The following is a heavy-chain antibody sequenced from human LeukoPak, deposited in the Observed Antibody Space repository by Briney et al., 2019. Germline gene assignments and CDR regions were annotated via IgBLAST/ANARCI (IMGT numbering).Heavy chain of an antibody. J-gene: IGHJ4*02. D-gene: IGHD3-10*01. Sequence: SETLSLTCTVSGGSISSSSYYWGWIRQPPGKGLEWIGSIYYSGSTYYNPSLKSRVTISVDTSKNQFSLKLSSVTAADTAVYYCARIGFNYYGSGTYILLDYWGQGTLVTVSS. CDR3: ARIGFNYYGSGTYILLDY. CDR2: IYYSGST. V-gene: IGHV4-39*01. CDR1: GGSISSSSYY.